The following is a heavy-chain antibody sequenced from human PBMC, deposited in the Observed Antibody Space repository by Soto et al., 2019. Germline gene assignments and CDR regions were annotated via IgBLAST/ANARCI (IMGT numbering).Heavy chain of an antibody. Sequence: ETLSLTCAVSGGSISSGGYSWSWIRQPPGKGLEWIGYIYHSGSTYYNPSPKSRVTISVDRSKNQFSLKLSSVTAADTAVYYCARAHYGDYGYGMDVWGQGTTVTVSS. J-gene: IGHJ6*02. V-gene: IGHV4-30-2*01. CDR1: GGSISSGGYS. CDR2: IYHSGST. D-gene: IGHD4-17*01. CDR3: ARAHYGDYGYGMDV.